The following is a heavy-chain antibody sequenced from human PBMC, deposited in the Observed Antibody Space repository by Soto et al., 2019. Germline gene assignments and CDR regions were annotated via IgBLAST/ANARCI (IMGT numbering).Heavy chain of an antibody. CDR1: GFTFSSYG. CDR2: IWFDGSNK. Sequence: GGSLISCAASGFTFSSYGMNWVRQAPGKGLEWVAVIWFDGSNKYYADSVKGRFTISRDNSKNTLYLQMNSLRAEDTAVYYCASGLDYFDYWGQGTLVTVSS. J-gene: IGHJ4*02. D-gene: IGHD3-16*01. V-gene: IGHV3-33*01. CDR3: ASGLDYFDY.